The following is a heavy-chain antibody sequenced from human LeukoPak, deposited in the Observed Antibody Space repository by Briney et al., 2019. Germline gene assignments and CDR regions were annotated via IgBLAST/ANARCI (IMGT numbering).Heavy chain of an antibody. J-gene: IGHJ4*02. V-gene: IGHV3-23*01. D-gene: IGHD2-21*02. CDR1: GFTFSNYA. CDR2: ISGSSGTI. Sequence: TGGSLRLSCAASGFTFSNYAMNWVRQAPGKGLEWVSGISGSSGTINYAAPVKGRFTISRDNSRNTLYLQMNSLRADDTAVYYCAKRLGDLRPFDEWGQESLVTVSS. CDR3: AKRLGDLRPFDE.